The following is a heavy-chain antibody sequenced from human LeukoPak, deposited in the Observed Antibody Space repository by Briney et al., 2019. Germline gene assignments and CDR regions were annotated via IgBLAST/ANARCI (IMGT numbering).Heavy chain of an antibody. CDR1: GFPFSGYW. Sequence: PGGSLRLFCAASGFPFSGYWMTWFRQAPGKGLQWVASIKQDASDSRHVDSVKGRFTISRDNAKNSLFLQMNNLRPGDTAVYYCAKNIAAPGGVDYQLYGMDEWGQGTTGTDSS. CDR2: IKQDASDS. D-gene: IGHD6-25*01. V-gene: IGHV3-7*01. J-gene: IGHJ6*02. CDR3: AKNIAAPGGVDYQLYGMDE.